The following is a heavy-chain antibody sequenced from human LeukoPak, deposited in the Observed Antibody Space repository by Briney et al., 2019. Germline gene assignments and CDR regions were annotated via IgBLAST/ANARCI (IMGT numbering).Heavy chain of an antibody. CDR2: IHNSGSA. V-gene: IGHV4-4*09. D-gene: IGHD1-7*01. CDR3: ATGNWNYDS. Sequence: PGGSLRLSCAASGFTFSNYWMHWIRQQPGKGLEWIGYIHNSGSAYYNPSLRSPFTISVDTSKNQFSLNLISVTAADTAVYFCATGNWNYDSWGQGTLVTVSS. J-gene: IGHJ5*01. CDR1: GFTFSNYW.